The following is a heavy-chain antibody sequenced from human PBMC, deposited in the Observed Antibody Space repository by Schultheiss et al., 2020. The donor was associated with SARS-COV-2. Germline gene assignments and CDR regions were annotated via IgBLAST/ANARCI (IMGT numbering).Heavy chain of an antibody. J-gene: IGHJ3*02. V-gene: IGHV1-18*01. CDR3: ARGRYSSGRYPDAFDI. Sequence: ASVKVSCKASGYTFTSYGISWVRQAPGQGLEWMGWISAYNGNTNYAQKLQGRVTMTTDTSTSTAYMELRSLRSDDTAVYYCARGRYSSGRYPDAFDIWGQGTMVTVSS. CDR2: ISAYNGNT. CDR1: GYTFTSYG. D-gene: IGHD6-19*01.